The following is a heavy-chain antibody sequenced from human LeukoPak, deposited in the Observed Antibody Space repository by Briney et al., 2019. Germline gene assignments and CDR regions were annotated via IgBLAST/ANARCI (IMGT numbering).Heavy chain of an antibody. CDR2: IWYDGSNK. CDR3: AKDRAGASDY. J-gene: IGHJ4*02. V-gene: IGHV3-33*06. D-gene: IGHD4-17*01. Sequence: GRSLRLSCAASGFTFSSYGMHGVRQAPGKGLEGVAVIWYDGSNKYYADFVKGRFTISRDNSKNTLYLQMNSLRAEDTAVYYCAKDRAGASDYWGQGTLVTVSS. CDR1: GFTFSSYG.